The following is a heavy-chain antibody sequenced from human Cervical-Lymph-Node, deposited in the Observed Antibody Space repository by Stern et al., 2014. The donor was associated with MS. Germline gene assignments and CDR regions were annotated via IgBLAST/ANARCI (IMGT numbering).Heavy chain of an antibody. CDR3: TTESVIRFGEFLSVFP. D-gene: IGHD3-10*01. CDR2: IRSKAYGGTA. CDR1: GFTFSEAW. V-gene: IGHV3-15*01. J-gene: IGHJ4*02. Sequence: EVQLVESGGGLVKPGESLTLSCAASGFTFSEAWMDWVRQAPGKGLEWVGRIRSKAYGGTADYAAPLKSRFSISRDDSKDTLYLQISSLKMDDTAMYYCTTESVIRFGEFLSVFPWGQGTLVTVSS.